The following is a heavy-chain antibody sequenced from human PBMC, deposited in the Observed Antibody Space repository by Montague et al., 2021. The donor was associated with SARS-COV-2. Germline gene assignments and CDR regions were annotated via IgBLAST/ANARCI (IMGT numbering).Heavy chain of an antibody. D-gene: IGHD2-21*01. Sequence: PALVKPTQTLTLTCTFSGFSLTNSGVGVAWIRQPPGRALERLAVIYWANDKRYSPSLKSRLTIIKDTSKNQVVLTLTNLDPEDTATYYCAHTEYCCGDGFYPYSYHCYDFGVWGQGTTVTVSS. CDR2: IYWANDK. V-gene: IGHV2-5*02. CDR3: AHTEYCCGDGFYPYSYHCYDFGV. J-gene: IGHJ6*01. CDR1: GFSLTNSGVG.